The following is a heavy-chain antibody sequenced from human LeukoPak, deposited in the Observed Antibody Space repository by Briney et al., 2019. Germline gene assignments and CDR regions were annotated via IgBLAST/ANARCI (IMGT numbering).Heavy chain of an antibody. CDR2: ITNSGGGT. J-gene: IGHJ4*02. CDR1: GFVFSSLD. CDR3: AKDARRSSGWWFFDH. Sequence: GGSLRLSCAASGFVFSSLDMGWVRQTPGKGLEWVSAITNSGGGTFYADSVKGGFTISRDNSKNTLFLQMNSLRAEDTAVYFCAKDARRSSGWWFFDHWGQGTLVTVSS. D-gene: IGHD6-19*01. V-gene: IGHV3-23*01.